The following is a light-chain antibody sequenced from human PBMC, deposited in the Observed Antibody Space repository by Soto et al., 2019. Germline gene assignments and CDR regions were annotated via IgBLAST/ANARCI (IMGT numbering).Light chain of an antibody. Sequence: EVVLTQSTSTLSLSAGERATLSCRASQSVSSSYLAWYQQTPGQAPRLLVYDTSYRATGVPDRFSCSGSGTDFPLTIMRPAPEHSAVYYCRESAISLWPFDQGTNVDI. J-gene: IGKJ1*01. CDR2: DTS. CDR1: QSVSSSY. V-gene: IGKV3-20*01. CDR3: RESAISLWP.